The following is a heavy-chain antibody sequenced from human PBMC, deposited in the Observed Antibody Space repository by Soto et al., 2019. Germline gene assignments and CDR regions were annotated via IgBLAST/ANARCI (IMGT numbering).Heavy chain of an antibody. CDR3: ARLSLDSSGYYYS. D-gene: IGHD3-22*01. Sequence: QVQLVQSGAEVKKPGSSVQVSCKASGGTFSSYTISWVRQAPGQGLEWMGRIIPILGIANYAQKFQGRVTITADKSTSTAYMELSSLRSEDTAVYYCARLSLDSSGYYYSWGQGTLVTVSS. CDR1: GGTFSSYT. CDR2: IIPILGIA. J-gene: IGHJ4*02. V-gene: IGHV1-69*02.